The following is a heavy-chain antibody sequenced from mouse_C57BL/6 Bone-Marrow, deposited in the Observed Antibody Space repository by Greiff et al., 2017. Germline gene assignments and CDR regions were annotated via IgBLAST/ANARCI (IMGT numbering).Heavy chain of an antibody. CDR3: ARRGDSSGYGGFAY. D-gene: IGHD3-2*02. J-gene: IGHJ3*01. Sequence: VQLQQPGAELVMPGASVKLSCKASGYTFTSYWMHWVKQRPGQGLEWIGEIDPSDSYTNYNQKFKGKSTLTVDKSSSTAYMQLSSLTSEDSAVYYCARRGDSSGYGGFAYWGQGTLVTVSA. CDR1: GYTFTSYW. CDR2: IDPSDSYT. V-gene: IGHV1-69*01.